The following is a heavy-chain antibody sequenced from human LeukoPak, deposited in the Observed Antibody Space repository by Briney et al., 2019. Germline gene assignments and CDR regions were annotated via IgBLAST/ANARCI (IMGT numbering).Heavy chain of an antibody. CDR3: AGPRDGYNYDAFDI. CDR1: GFTFSSYS. CDR2: ISSSSSYI. J-gene: IGHJ3*02. D-gene: IGHD5-24*01. Sequence: GGSLRLSCAASGFTFSSYSMIRVRQAPGKGLEWVSSISSSSSYIYYADSVKGRFTISRDNAKNSLYLQMNSLRAEDTAVYYCAGPRDGYNYDAFDIWGQGTMVTVSS. V-gene: IGHV3-21*01.